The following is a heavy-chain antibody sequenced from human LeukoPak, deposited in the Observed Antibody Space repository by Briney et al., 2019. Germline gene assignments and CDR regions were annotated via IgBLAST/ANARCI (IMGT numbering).Heavy chain of an antibody. D-gene: IGHD2-15*01. CDR1: GFTFSSYE. CDR2: ISSSGSTI. J-gene: IGHJ6*04. Sequence: PGGSLRLSCAAPGFTFSSYEMNWVRQAPGKGLEWVSYISSSGSTIYYADSVKGRFTISRDNAKNSLYLQMNSLRAEDTAVYYCARAEDIVVVVAATHYYYYGMDVWGKGTTVTVSS. V-gene: IGHV3-48*03. CDR3: ARAEDIVVVVAATHYYYYGMDV.